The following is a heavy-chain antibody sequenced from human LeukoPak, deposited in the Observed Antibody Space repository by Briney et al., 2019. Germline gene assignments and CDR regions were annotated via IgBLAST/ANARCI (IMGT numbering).Heavy chain of an antibody. D-gene: IGHD6-13*01. V-gene: IGHV1-46*01. Sequence: ASVKVSCKASGYTFTSYYMHWVRQAPGQWLEWMGIINPSGGTTTYAQKFQGRVTMTRDTSTSTVYMELSSLRSEDTAVYYCAREAAAGTKNFDYWGQGTLVTVSS. CDR3: AREAAAGTKNFDY. CDR2: INPSGGTT. CDR1: GYTFTSYY. J-gene: IGHJ4*02.